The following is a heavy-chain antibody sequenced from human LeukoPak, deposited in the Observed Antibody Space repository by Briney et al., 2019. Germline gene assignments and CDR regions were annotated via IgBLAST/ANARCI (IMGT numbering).Heavy chain of an antibody. CDR3: ARDLTVTPPDYYYGMDV. J-gene: IGHJ6*02. CDR1: GYTFTSYD. V-gene: IGHV1-46*01. CDR2: INPSGGST. D-gene: IGHD4-17*01. Sequence: ASVKVSCKASGYTFTSYDMHWVRQAPGQGLEWMGIINPSGGSTSYAQKFQGRVTMTRDTSTSTVYMELSSQRSEDTAVYYCARDLTVTPPDYYYGMDVWGQGTTVTVSS.